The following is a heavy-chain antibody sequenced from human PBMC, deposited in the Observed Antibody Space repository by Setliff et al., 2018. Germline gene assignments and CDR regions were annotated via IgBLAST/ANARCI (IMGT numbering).Heavy chain of an antibody. CDR2: ITHSGYT. CDR1: GVSISSSSYY. CDR3: ARRYYDSTGYYYYAFDI. Sequence: NPSETLSLTCTVSGVSISSSSYYWGWIRQPPGKGLEWIGDITHSGYTYYNPSLSSRVVISVDTSKNLVSLKLSSVTAADTAIYYCARRYYDSTGYYYYAFDIWGRGTMVTVSS. D-gene: IGHD3-22*01. V-gene: IGHV4-39*07. J-gene: IGHJ3*02.